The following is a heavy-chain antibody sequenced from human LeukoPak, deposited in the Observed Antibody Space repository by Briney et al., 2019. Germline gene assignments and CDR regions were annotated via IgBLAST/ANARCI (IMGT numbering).Heavy chain of an antibody. J-gene: IGHJ3*02. V-gene: IGHV1-18*01. CDR3: ARRGYYYDSSGHDAFDI. CDR2: ISAYNGNT. Sequence: GASVKVSCKASGYTFTSYGISWVRQAPGQGLEWMGWISAYNGNTNYAQKLQGRVTMTTDTSTSTAYMELRSLRSDDTAVYYCARRGYYYDSSGHDAFDIWGQGTMVTVSS. CDR1: GYTFTSYG. D-gene: IGHD3-22*01.